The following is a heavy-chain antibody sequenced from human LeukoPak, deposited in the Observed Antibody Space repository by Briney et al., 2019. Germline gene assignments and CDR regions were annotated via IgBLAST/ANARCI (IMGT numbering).Heavy chain of an antibody. CDR3: ARDSWGGVEGFDY. Sequence: GASVKVSCKASGYTFTGYYMHWVRQAPGQGLEWMGWINPNSGGTNYAQKFQGRVTMTRDTSISTAYMELSRLRSDDTAVYYCARDSWGGVEGFDYWGQGTLVTVSS. D-gene: IGHD6-13*01. J-gene: IGHJ4*02. CDR2: INPNSGGT. V-gene: IGHV1-2*02. CDR1: GYTFTGYY.